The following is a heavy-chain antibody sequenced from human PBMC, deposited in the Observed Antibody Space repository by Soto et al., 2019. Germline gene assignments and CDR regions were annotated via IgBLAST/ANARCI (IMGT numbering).Heavy chain of an antibody. CDR3: ARQHSSSWTNWFDP. V-gene: IGHV4-39*01. Sequence: QLQLQESGPGLVKPSETLSLTCTVSGGSISSSSYYWGWIRQPPGKGLEWIGSIYYSGRTYYNPSLKSRVTISVDTSKNQVSLKLSSVTAADTAVDDCARQHSSSWTNWFDPWGQGTLVTVSS. J-gene: IGHJ5*02. CDR1: GGSISSSSYY. CDR2: IYYSGRT. D-gene: IGHD6-13*01.